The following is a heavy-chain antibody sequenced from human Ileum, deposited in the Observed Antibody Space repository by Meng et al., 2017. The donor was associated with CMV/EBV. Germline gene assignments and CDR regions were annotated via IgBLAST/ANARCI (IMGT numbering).Heavy chain of an antibody. CDR1: GFTFSSHW. CDR3: AGAGGLGSYYYGMDV. V-gene: IGHV3-74*01. CDR2: IKSDGSIT. D-gene: IGHD1-26*01. Sequence: GGSLRLSCAVSGFTFSSHWMYWVRQAPGKGLMYVSRIKSDGSITSYADSVRGRFTISRDNAKNTLYLQMNSLRAEDTAVYYCAGAGGLGSYYYGMDVWGQGTMVTVSS. J-gene: IGHJ6*02.